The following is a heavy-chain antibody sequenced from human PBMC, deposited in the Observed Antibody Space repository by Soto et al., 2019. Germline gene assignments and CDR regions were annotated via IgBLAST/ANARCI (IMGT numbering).Heavy chain of an antibody. Sequence: PSETLSLTCTVSGGSISSYYWSWIRQPPGKGLEWIGYIYYSGSTNYNPSLKSRATISVDTSKNQSSLKLSSLRSEDTAVYYCARRQSLRFLEWSSYYYYGMDVWGQGTTVTVSS. J-gene: IGHJ6*02. D-gene: IGHD3-3*01. CDR2: IYYSGST. CDR1: GGSISSYY. CDR3: ARRQSLRFLEWSSYYYYGMDV. V-gene: IGHV4-59*01.